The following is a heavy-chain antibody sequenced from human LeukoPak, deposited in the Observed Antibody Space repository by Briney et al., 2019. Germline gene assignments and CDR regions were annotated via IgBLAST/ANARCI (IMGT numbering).Heavy chain of an antibody. J-gene: IGHJ4*02. D-gene: IGHD2-8*02. Sequence: GGSLRLSCAASGFTFSNTWMSWVRQAPGKGLEWVGRIKSKTDGGTTDYAAPVKGRFTISRDDSKNTLYLQMNSLKTEDTAVYYCAKCMSESGVCSNFDHWGQGTLVAVSS. CDR2: IKSKTDGGTT. CDR3: AKCMSESGVCSNFDH. CDR1: GFTFSNTW. V-gene: IGHV3-15*01.